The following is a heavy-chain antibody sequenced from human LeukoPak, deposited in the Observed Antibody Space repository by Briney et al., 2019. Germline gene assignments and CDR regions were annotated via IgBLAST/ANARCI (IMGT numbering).Heavy chain of an antibody. V-gene: IGHV1-46*01. CDR3: ASCTLSTSCYDD. Sequence: WASVNVSCKASGYTFTSYYMHWVRQAPGQGLEWMGIINPSGGSTSYAQKFQGRVTMTRDTSTSTVYMELSSLRSEDTAVYYCASCTLSTSCYDDWGQGTLVTVSS. CDR2: INPSGGST. D-gene: IGHD2-2*01. CDR1: GYTFTSYY. J-gene: IGHJ4*02.